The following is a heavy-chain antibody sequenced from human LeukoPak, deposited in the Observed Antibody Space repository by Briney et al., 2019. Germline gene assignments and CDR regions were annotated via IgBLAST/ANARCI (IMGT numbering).Heavy chain of an antibody. CDR3: TTTPFHSDSAY. V-gene: IGHV3-15*01. CDR1: GFTFNNYA. J-gene: IGHJ4*02. D-gene: IGHD6-13*01. CDR2: FKSRSNGGTA. Sequence: GGSLRLSCAASGFTFNNYAMHWVRQAPGKGLEWVARFKSRSNGGTADYAAPVTGRFTISRDDSKTTLYLQMNSLKTEDTAMYYCTTTPFHSDSAYWGQGTLVTVSS.